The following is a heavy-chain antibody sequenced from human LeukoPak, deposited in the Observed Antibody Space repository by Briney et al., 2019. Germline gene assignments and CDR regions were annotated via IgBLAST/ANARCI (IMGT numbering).Heavy chain of an antibody. J-gene: IGHJ1*01. D-gene: IGHD1-26*01. CDR2: IYSSGST. Sequence: SETLSLTCTVSGGSISSNNYYWGWIRQPPGKGLEWIGNIYSSGSTYYNPSLKSRVTISVDTSKNQFSLKLSSVTAADTAVYYCARVEVGADDFDYFQHWGQGTLVTVSS. V-gene: IGHV4-39*07. CDR1: GGSISSNNYY. CDR3: ARVEVGADDFDYFQH.